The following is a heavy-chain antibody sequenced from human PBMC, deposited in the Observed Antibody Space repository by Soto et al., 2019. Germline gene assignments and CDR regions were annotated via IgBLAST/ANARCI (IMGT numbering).Heavy chain of an antibody. CDR1: GGPVSSGSYY. CDR3: ARLGGYYQAFDS. J-gene: IGHJ4*01. V-gene: IGHV4-61*01. CDR2: IYYSGST. D-gene: IGHD3-22*01. Sequence: LSLTCTVSGGPVSSGSYYWSWIRQPPGKGLEWIGYIYYSGSTNYNPSLRSRVDISIDASKSQFSLDLRSVTAADTAVYYCARLGGYYQAFDSWGHGALVTVSS.